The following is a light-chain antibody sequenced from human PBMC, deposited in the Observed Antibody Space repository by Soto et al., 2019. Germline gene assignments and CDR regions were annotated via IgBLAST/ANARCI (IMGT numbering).Light chain of an antibody. V-gene: IGKV1-39*01. CDR3: QQSYTAPHT. Sequence: DIQMTQSPSSLSASVGDRVTITCRASQNIVRYLNWYQQKPGIAPKLLIYLASSLQTGVPSRFSGSGSVGDFTLTISSLQPEDFATYYCQQSYTAPHTFGQGTKLQIK. CDR2: LAS. J-gene: IGKJ2*01. CDR1: QNIVRY.